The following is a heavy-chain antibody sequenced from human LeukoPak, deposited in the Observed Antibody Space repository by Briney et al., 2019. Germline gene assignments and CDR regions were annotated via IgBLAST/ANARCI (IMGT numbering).Heavy chain of an antibody. CDR1: GFTFSSYA. D-gene: IGHD3-22*01. Sequence: GGXLRLSCAASGFTFSSYAMSWVRQAPGKGLEWVSAISGSGGSTYYADSVKGRFTISRDNSKNTLYLQMNSLRAEGTAVYYCAKDIDYDSSGNDAFDIWGQGTMVTVSS. CDR2: ISGSGGST. J-gene: IGHJ3*02. V-gene: IGHV3-23*01. CDR3: AKDIDYDSSGNDAFDI.